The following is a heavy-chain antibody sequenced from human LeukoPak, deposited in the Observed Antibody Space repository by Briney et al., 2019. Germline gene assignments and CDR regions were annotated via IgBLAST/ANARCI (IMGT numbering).Heavy chain of an antibody. J-gene: IGHJ4*02. Sequence: SVKVSCKASGGTFSSYAISWVRQAPGQGLERMGGIIPIFGTANYAQKFQGRVTITADESTSTAYMELSSLRSEDTAVYYCAREGIEQQPLDYWGQGTLVTVSS. V-gene: IGHV1-69*13. CDR2: IIPIFGTA. CDR3: AREGIEQQPLDY. CDR1: GGTFSSYA. D-gene: IGHD6-13*01.